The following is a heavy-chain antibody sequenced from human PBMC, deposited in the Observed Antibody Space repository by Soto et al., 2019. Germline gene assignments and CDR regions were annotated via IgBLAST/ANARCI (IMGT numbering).Heavy chain of an antibody. CDR2: IIPIFGTA. J-gene: IGHJ4*02. V-gene: IGHV1-69*13. D-gene: IGHD3-9*01. CDR3: ARVKDYDILTGYYIYFDY. CDR1: GGTFSSYA. Sequence: SVKVSCKASGGTFSSYAISWVRQAPGQGLEWMGGIIPIFGTANYAQKFQGRVTITADESTSTAYMELSSLRSEDTAVYYCARVKDYDILTGYYIYFDYWGQGTLVTVSS.